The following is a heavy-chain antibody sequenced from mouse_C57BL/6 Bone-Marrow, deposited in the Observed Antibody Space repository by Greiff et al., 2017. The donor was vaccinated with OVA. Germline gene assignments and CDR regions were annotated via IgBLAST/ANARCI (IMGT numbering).Heavy chain of an antibody. V-gene: IGHV5-12*01. CDR3: ARQAYYTYFDV. Sequence: LKESGGGLVQPGGSLKLSCAASGFTFSDYYMYWVRQTPEKRLEWVAYISNGGGSTYYPDTVKGRFTISRDNAKNTLYLQMSRLKSEDTAMYYCARQAYYTYFDVWGTGTTVTVSS. CDR1: GFTFSDYY. D-gene: IGHD2-12*01. CDR2: ISNGGGST. J-gene: IGHJ1*03.